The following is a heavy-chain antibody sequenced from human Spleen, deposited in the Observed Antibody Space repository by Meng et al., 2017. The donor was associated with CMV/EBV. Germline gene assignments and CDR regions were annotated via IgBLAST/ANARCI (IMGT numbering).Heavy chain of an antibody. CDR2: IYYSGDT. V-gene: IGHV4-39*07. Sequence: YAVSGGSISSTSYYWGWIRQPPGKGLQWIGNIYYSGDTYYNPSLQSRVTISLDTSKNQFSLKLSSVTAADTAVYYCASLYFDFWSVGDYYYYGMDVWGQGTTVTVSS. CDR3: ASLYFDFWSVGDYYYYGMDV. CDR1: GGSISSTSYY. J-gene: IGHJ6*02. D-gene: IGHD3-3*01.